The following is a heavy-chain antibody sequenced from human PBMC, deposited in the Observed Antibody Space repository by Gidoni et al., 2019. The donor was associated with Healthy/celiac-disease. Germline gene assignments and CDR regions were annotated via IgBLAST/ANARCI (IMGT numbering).Heavy chain of an antibody. CDR1: RLTFSCYW. Sequence: EVQLVESGGGLVHPGRSLRLSCAASRLTFSCYWMHWVRQAPGKGLVWVSRINSDGSSTSYADSVKGRFTISRDNAKNTLYLQMNSLRAEDTAVYYCARVSITMVRGVIPFDYWGQGTLVTVSS. D-gene: IGHD3-10*01. CDR3: ARVSITMVRGVIPFDY. CDR2: INSDGSST. J-gene: IGHJ4*02. V-gene: IGHV3-74*01.